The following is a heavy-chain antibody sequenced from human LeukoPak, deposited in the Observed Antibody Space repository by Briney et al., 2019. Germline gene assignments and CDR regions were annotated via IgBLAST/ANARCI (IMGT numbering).Heavy chain of an antibody. D-gene: IGHD6-19*01. CDR1: GGSISSYY. CDR2: IYYSGST. V-gene: IGHV4-59*08. Sequence: SETLSLTCTVSGGSISSYYWSWIRQPPGKGLEWIGYIYYSGSTNYNPSLKSRVTISVDTSKNQFSLKLNSVTAADTAVYYCARHSPAYSSGWYEFEQPFDYWGQGTLVTVSS. J-gene: IGHJ4*02. CDR3: ARHSPAYSSGWYEFEQPFDY.